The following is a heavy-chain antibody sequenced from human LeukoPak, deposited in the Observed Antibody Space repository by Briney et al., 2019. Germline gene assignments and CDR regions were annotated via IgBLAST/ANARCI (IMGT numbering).Heavy chain of an antibody. D-gene: IGHD3-16*02. CDR2: ISYDGSNK. Sequence: PGGSLRLSCAASGFTFSDYYMSWIRQAPGKGLEWVAVISYDGSNKYYADSVKGRFTISRDNSKNTLYLQMNSLRAEDTAVYYCAKDYQDYWGQGTLVTVSS. CDR1: GFTFSDYY. V-gene: IGHV3-30*18. CDR3: AKDYQDY. J-gene: IGHJ4*02.